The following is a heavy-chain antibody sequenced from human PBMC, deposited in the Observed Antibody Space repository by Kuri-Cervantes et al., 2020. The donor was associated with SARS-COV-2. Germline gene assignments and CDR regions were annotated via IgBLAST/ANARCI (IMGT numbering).Heavy chain of an antibody. CDR3: ARDANRITIFGVVIIPGVGDV. V-gene: IGHV4-34*01. Sequence: ESLKISCAVYGGSFSGYYWSWIRQPPGKGLEWIGEINHSGSTNYNPSLKSRVTISVDTSKNQFSLKLSSVTAADTAVYYCARDANRITIFGVVIIPGVGDVWGQGTTVTVSS. CDR2: INHSGST. D-gene: IGHD3-3*01. CDR1: GGSFSGYY. J-gene: IGHJ6*02.